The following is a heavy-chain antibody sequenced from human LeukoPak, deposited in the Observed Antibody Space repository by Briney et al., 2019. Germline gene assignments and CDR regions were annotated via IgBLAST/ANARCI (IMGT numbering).Heavy chain of an antibody. V-gene: IGHV3-30-3*01. CDR2: ISYDGSNK. J-gene: IGHJ5*02. CDR1: GFTFSSYA. Sequence: GGSLRLSCAASGFTFSSYAMHWVRQAPGKGLEWVAVISYDGSNKYYADSVKGRFTISGDNSKNTLYLQMNSLRAEDTAVYYCARAGVEYSYGNWFDPWGQGTLVTVSS. CDR3: ARAGVEYSYGNWFDP. D-gene: IGHD5-18*01.